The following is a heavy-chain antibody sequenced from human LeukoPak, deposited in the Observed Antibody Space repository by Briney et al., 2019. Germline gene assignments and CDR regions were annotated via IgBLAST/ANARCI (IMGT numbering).Heavy chain of an antibody. D-gene: IGHD6-19*01. J-gene: IGHJ4*02. Sequence: PSETLSLTCTVSGGSISSYYWSWIRQPAGKGLEWIGRIYTSGSTNYNPSLKSRVTMSVDTSKNQFSLKLSSVTAADTAVYYCARLATGYSRGWFDYWGQGTLVTVSS. CDR3: ARLATGYSRGWFDY. CDR2: IYTSGST. CDR1: GGSISSYY. V-gene: IGHV4-4*07.